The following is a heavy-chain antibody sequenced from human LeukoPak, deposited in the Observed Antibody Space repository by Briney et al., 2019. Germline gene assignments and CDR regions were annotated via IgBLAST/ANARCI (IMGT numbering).Heavy chain of an antibody. V-gene: IGHV1-18*01. CDR3: ARNKDGLHY. Sequence: ASVKVSCKASGYTFTTYHIIWVRQATGQGLEWVGGISPDNGKTTYSQNFQGRVTMTTDTSTSTAYMELRSLRSDDTAVYYCARNKDGLHYWGQGALVTVSS. D-gene: IGHD5-24*01. CDR2: ISPDNGKT. CDR1: GYTFTTYH. J-gene: IGHJ4*02.